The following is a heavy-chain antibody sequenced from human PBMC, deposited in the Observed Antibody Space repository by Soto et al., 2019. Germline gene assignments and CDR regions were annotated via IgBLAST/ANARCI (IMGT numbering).Heavy chain of an antibody. CDR2: ISSSSSYI. J-gene: IGHJ5*01. CDR1: GFTFSSYS. V-gene: IGHV3-21*01. D-gene: IGHD2-15*01. CDR3: ARVELGYCSGGSCYSADS. Sequence: PGGSLRLSCAASGFTFSSYSMNWVRQAPGKGLEWVSSISSSSSYIYYADSVKGRFTISRDNAKNSLYLQMNSLRAEDTAVYYCARVELGYCSGGSCYSADSWGQGTLVTVSS.